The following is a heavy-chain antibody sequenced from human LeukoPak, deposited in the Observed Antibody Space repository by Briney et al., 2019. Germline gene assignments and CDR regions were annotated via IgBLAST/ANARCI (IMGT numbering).Heavy chain of an antibody. CDR1: GYTFTSYD. CDR2: MNPNSGNT. V-gene: IGHV1-8*01. CDR3: ARGRSSSADAFDI. Sequence: ASVKVSCKASGYTFTSYDINWVRQATGQGLEWMGWMNPNSGNTGYAQKFQGRVTMTRNTSISTAYMELSSLRSEDTAVYYCARGRSSSADAFDIWGQETLVTVSS. J-gene: IGHJ3*02. D-gene: IGHD6-6*01.